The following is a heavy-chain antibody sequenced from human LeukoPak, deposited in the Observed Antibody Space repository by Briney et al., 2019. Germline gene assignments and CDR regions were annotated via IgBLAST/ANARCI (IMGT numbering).Heavy chain of an antibody. CDR2: ISGSGGST. CDR3: AKDGPYGDYGLN. D-gene: IGHD4-17*01. J-gene: IGHJ4*02. CDR1: GFTFSNYD. V-gene: IGHV3-23*01. Sequence: PGGSLRLSCAASGFTFSNYDMTWIRQAPGKGLEWVSAISGSGGSTYYADSVKGRFTISRDNSKNTLYLQMNSLRAEDTAVYYCAKDGPYGDYGLNWGQGTLVTVSS.